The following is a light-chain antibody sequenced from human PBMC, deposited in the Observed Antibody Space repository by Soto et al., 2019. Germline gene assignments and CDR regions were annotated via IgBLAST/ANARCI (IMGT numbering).Light chain of an antibody. J-gene: IGKJ1*01. CDR2: DAS. Sequence: EIVLTQSPGTLSLSPGERATLSCRASQSVSNNYLAWYQQKPGQAPRLLIYDASNRATGIPARFSGSGSGTEFTLTISSLQAEDFAVYYCQQYHNWPAFGQGTKVDIK. CDR1: QSVSNN. CDR3: QQYHNWPA. V-gene: IGKV3D-15*01.